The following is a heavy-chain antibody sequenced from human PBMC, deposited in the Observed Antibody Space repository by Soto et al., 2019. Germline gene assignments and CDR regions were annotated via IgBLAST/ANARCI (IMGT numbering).Heavy chain of an antibody. V-gene: IGHV4-31*03. CDR2: IYYSGST. Sequence: SETLSLTCTVSGGSISSGGYYWSWIRQHPGKGLEWIGYIYYSGSTYYNPSLKSRVTISVDTSKNQFSLKLSSVTAADTAVYYCAGELVDTAMVTNYGMDVWGQGTTVTVSS. D-gene: IGHD5-18*01. J-gene: IGHJ6*02. CDR3: AGELVDTAMVTNYGMDV. CDR1: GGSISSGGYY.